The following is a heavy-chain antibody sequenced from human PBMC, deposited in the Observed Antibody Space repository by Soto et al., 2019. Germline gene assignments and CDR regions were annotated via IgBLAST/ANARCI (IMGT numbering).Heavy chain of an antibody. CDR2: IIPIFGTA. CDR3: ARVTPHDCTGGSCYSLAAFGI. V-gene: IGHV1-69*13. J-gene: IGHJ3*02. CDR1: GGTFSTYT. D-gene: IGHD2-15*01. Sequence: ASVKVSCKASGGTFSTYTISWVRQAPGQGLEWMGGIIPIFGTAKNAQKFQGRLTITADELTNTAYMELSSLRSEDTAVYYCARVTPHDCTGGSCYSLAAFGIWGQGTMVTVSS.